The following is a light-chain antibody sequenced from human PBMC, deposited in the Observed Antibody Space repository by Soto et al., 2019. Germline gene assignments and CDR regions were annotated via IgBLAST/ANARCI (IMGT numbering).Light chain of an antibody. Sequence: QSALTQPASVSGSPGQLITISCTGTSSDVGAYNYVSWYQQHPGKAPKLMIYDVSNRPSGVSNRFSGSKSGNTASLTISGLQAEDEADYYCSSYTSSRSVVFGGGTKLTVL. CDR1: SSDVGAYNY. J-gene: IGLJ2*01. CDR2: DVS. CDR3: SSYTSSRSVV. V-gene: IGLV2-14*01.